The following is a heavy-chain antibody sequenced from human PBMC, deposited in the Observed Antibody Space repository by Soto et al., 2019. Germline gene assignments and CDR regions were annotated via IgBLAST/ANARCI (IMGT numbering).Heavy chain of an antibody. CDR2: IIGSGTDT. CDR3: PKGSSGHYDSFDY. D-gene: IGHD3-22*01. CDR1: GFTFKTYT. J-gene: IGHJ4*02. Sequence: EVQLSDSGGGSVQPGASLRLSCAASGFTFKTYTMNWVRQAPGQGLEWVSAIIGSGTDTYYADSVKGRFTISRDNSKNTLYLLMNSLRAEDPAVYYCPKGSSGHYDSFDYWGQGTLVTVSS. V-gene: IGHV3-23*01.